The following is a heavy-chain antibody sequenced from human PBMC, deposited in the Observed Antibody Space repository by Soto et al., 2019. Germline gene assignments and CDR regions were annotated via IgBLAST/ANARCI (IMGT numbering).Heavy chain of an antibody. D-gene: IGHD3-10*01. J-gene: IGHJ5*02. Sequence: PVESQKVSCKGSGYSFTSYWIGWVRQMPGKSLEWVGVIYPGDSDTRYSPSFQGQVTISADKSISTAYLQWSGLKASDTAMYYCARQSLWFGELLPNWFDPWGQGTLGTVSS. V-gene: IGHV5-51*01. CDR3: ARQSLWFGELLPNWFDP. CDR2: IYPGDSDT. CDR1: GYSFTSYW.